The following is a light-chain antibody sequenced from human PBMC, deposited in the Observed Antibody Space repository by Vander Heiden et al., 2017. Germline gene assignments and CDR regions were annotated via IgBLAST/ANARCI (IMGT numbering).Light chain of an antibody. Sequence: HSALTQPRPVSGSPGQSVTISCTGTSSDVGGYNYVSWYQQHPGKAPKLMIYDVTKRPAGVPDRFSGSKSGSMASLTVSGLQAEDEADYYCCSYAGSLWVFGGGTELTVL. V-gene: IGLV2-11*01. CDR2: DVT. CDR1: SSDVGGYNY. J-gene: IGLJ3*02. CDR3: CSYAGSLWV.